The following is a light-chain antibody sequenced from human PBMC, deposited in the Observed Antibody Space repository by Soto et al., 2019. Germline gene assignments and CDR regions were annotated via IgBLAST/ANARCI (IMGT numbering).Light chain of an antibody. Sequence: DIVLTQTPLFLSVTPGQPASISCRSTQSLLHSDGKTYFYWFLQKAGQPPQLLIYEVSNRFSGVSDRLSGSGSGTDFTLEISRVEADDVGIYYCMQSIKLPNPFGQGTKVDIK. CDR3: MQSIKLPNP. J-gene: IGKJ2*01. CDR2: EVS. CDR1: QSLLHSDGKTY. V-gene: IGKV2D-29*01.